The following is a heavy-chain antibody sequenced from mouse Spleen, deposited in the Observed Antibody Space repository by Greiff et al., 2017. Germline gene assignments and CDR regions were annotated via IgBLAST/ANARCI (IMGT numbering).Heavy chain of an antibody. CDR3: AKNEGRGGAMDY. J-gene: IGHJ4*01. CDR1: GFSLTSYG. CDR2: IWRGGST. Sequence: VQLQESGPSLVQPSQSLSITCTVSGFSLTSYGVHWVRQSPGKGLEWLGVIWRGGSTDYNAAFMSRLSITKDNSKSQVFFKMNSLQADDTAIYYCAKNEGRGGAMDYWGQGTSVTVSS. V-gene: IGHV2-5-1*01.